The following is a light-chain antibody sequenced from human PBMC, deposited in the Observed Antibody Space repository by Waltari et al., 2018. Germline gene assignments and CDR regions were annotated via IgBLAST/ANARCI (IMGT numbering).Light chain of an antibody. J-gene: IGKJ3*01. CDR3: QQLNSYPLS. CDR2: AAY. V-gene: IGKV1-9*01. CDR1: QGISSY. Sequence: IQLTQSPSSLSASVGDRVTITCRASQGISSYLAWYQQKPGKAPELLIYAAYTLQSGVPSRFSGSGSGTDFTLTISSLQPDDFATYYCQQLNSYPLSFGPGTKVDVK.